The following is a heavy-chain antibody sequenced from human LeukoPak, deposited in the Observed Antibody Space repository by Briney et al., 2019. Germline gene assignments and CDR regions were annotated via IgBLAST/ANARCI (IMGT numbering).Heavy chain of an antibody. D-gene: IGHD3-9*01. Sequence: SETLSLTCTVSGGSISSYYWSWIRQPPGKGLKWIGYIYYSGSTNYNPSLKSRVTISVDTSKNQFSLKLSSVTAADTAVYYCARGYDILTGLLDAFDIWGQGTMVTVSS. CDR2: IYYSGST. V-gene: IGHV4-59*01. CDR1: GGSISSYY. J-gene: IGHJ3*02. CDR3: ARGYDILTGLLDAFDI.